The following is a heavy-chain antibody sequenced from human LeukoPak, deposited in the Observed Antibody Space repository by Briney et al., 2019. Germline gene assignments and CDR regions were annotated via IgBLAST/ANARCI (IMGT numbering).Heavy chain of an antibody. J-gene: IGHJ5*02. D-gene: IGHD6-13*01. Sequence: SETLSLTCTVSGGSISSYYWSWIRQPPGKGLEWIGYIYYSGSTSYNPSLKSRVTISVDTSKNQFSLKLSSVTAADTAVYYCARGLAAAGTLDPWGQGTLVTVSS. V-gene: IGHV4-59*01. CDR2: IYYSGST. CDR1: GGSISSYY. CDR3: ARGLAAAGTLDP.